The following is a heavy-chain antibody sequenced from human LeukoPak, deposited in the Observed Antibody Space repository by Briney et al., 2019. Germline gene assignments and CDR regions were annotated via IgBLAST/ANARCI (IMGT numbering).Heavy chain of an antibody. CDR2: NTDGKTT. CDR3: ARDYPPD. CDR1: GFTFRSYA. Sequence: HPGGSLRLSCAASGFTFRSYAMSWVRQAPGKGLVWVSRNTDGKTTTYADSVKGRFTISRDNAKSTLYLEMNSLYAEDTAVYFCARDYPPDWGQGTLVAVAA. V-gene: IGHV3-74*03. J-gene: IGHJ4*02.